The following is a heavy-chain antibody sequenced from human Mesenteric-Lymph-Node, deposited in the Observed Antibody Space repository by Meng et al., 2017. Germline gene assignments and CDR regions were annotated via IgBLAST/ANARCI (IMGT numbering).Heavy chain of an antibody. V-gene: IGHV4-34*01. D-gene: IGHD6-19*01. CDR3: ARDCAEYSSGWYSIDY. CDR1: GGSFSGYY. Sequence: GSLRLSCAVYGGSFSGYYWNWIRQPPGKGLEWIGEINHSGSTNYNPSLKSRVTISVDTSKNQFSLKLSSVTAADTAVYYCARDCAEYSSGWYSIDYWGQGTLVTVSS. CDR2: INHSGST. J-gene: IGHJ4*02.